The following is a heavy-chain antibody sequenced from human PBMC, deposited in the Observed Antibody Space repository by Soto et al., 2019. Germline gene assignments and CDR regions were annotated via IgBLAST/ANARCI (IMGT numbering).Heavy chain of an antibody. V-gene: IGHV1-8*01. CDR3: ARGRASSSWYRLVQRANWFGP. Sequence: ASVRVSCKASGYTFTSYDINWVRQAAGQGLEWMGWMNPNSGNTGYAQKFQGRVTMTRNTSISTAYMELSSLRSEDTAVYYCARGRASSSWYRLVQRANWFGPWGQGTLCTGSS. CDR1: GYTFTSYD. D-gene: IGHD6-13*01. CDR2: MNPNSGNT. J-gene: IGHJ5*02.